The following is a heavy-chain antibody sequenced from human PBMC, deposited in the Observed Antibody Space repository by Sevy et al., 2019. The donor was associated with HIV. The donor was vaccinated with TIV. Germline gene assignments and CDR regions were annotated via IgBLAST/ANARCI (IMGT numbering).Heavy chain of an antibody. J-gene: IGHJ6*03. Sequence: GGSLRLSCTTSGFTFGDFAMSWFRQAPGKGLEWVGFIRSKAYGGKAEYAASVKGRFTISRDDSKSITNLQMNSLKTEDTAVYYCTRGPRRSGYDPSFYYYMDVWGRGATVTVSS. CDR2: IRSKAYGGKA. V-gene: IGHV3-49*03. CDR3: TRGPRRSGYDPSFYYYMDV. D-gene: IGHD3-3*01. CDR1: GFTFGDFA.